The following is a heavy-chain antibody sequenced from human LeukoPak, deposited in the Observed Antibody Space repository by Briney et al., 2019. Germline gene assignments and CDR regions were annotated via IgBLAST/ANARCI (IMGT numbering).Heavy chain of an antibody. D-gene: IGHD4-17*01. CDR1: GYTFTSYG. CDR3: ARDIAVTNFDY. J-gene: IGHJ4*02. Sequence: GASVKVSCKASGYTFTSYGISWVRQAPGQGLEWMGWISANNGDTDYAQKLQGRVTLTTDTSTNTAYMELRSLRSDDTAVYYCARDIAVTNFDYWGQGTLVTVSS. V-gene: IGHV1-18*01. CDR2: ISANNGDT.